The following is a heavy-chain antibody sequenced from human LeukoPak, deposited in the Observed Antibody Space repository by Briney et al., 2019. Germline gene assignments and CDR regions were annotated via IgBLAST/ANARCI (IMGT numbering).Heavy chain of an antibody. V-gene: IGHV1-2*02. Sequence: ASVKVSCTASGYTFTGYYMHWVRQAPGQGLEWMGWINPNSGDTNYAQKFQGRVTMTRETSISTAYMELSRLRSDDTAVYYCASQAESTDYWGQGTLVTVSS. CDR3: ASQAESTDY. CDR1: GYTFTGYY. CDR2: INPNSGDT. J-gene: IGHJ4*02.